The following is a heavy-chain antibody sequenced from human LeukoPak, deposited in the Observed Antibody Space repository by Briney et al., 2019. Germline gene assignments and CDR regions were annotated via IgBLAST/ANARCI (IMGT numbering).Heavy chain of an antibody. D-gene: IGHD4-17*01. CDR2: IYYSGST. J-gene: IGHJ3*02. Sequence: SETLSLTRTVSGGSISSYYWSWIRQPPGKGLEWIGYIYYSGSTNYNPSLKSRVTISVDTSKNQFSLKLSSVTAADTAVYYCARAKDYGGYVHAFDIWGQGTMVTVSS. V-gene: IGHV4-59*01. CDR1: GGSISSYY. CDR3: ARAKDYGGYVHAFDI.